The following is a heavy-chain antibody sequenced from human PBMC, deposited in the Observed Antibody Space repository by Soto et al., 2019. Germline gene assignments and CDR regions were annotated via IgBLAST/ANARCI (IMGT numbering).Heavy chain of an antibody. V-gene: IGHV1-2*04. CDR3: ARSTKWLLLYYFDY. CDR2: INPNSGGT. J-gene: IGHJ4*02. Sequence: ASVKVSCKASGYTFTGYYMHWVRQAPGQGLEWMGWINPNSGGTNYAQKFQGWATMTRDTSISTAYMELSRLRSDDTAVYYCARSTKWLLLYYFDYWGQGTLVTVSS. CDR1: GYTFTGYY. D-gene: IGHD3-22*01.